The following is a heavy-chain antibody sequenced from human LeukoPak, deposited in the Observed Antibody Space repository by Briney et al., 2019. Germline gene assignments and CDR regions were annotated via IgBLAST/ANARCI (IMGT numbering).Heavy chain of an antibody. CDR2: ISSSGSP. V-gene: IGHV4-61*02. J-gene: IGHJ5*02. CDR3: AREITMVRGVVNWFDP. Sequence: SQTLSLTCTVSGDSISSGDYYWGWIRQPAGKGLEWIGRISSSGSPNYNPSLKSRVTISEDISKNQFSLKLSSVTAADTALYYSAREITMVRGVVNWFDPWGQGTLVTVSS. CDR1: GDSISSGDYY. D-gene: IGHD3-10*01.